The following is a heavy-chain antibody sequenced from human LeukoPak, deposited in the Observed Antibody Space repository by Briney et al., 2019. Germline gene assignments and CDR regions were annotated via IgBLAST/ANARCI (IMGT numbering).Heavy chain of an antibody. D-gene: IGHD2-2*01. CDR1: GYTFTNYW. V-gene: IGHV5-51*01. CDR2: IYPGDSDA. CDR3: ARHYCSSTSCYASWGMDV. J-gene: IGHJ6*02. Sequence: GESLKISCKGFGYTFTNYWIGWVRQMPGKGLEWMGIIYPGDSDARYSPSFQGQVTISADKSISTAYLQWSSLKASDTAMYYCARHYCSSTSCYASWGMDVWGQGTTVTVSS.